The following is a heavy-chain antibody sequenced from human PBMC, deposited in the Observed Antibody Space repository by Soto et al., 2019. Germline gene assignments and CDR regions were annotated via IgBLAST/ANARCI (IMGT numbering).Heavy chain of an antibody. J-gene: IGHJ5*02. CDR3: ARLGPYGSETYSFRYNWFDP. Sequence: LRLSCTTSGFTVSSSHMSWVRQAPGKGLDWVSVIYSGGNSYYAVSVQGRFTISRDNSKNTVYLQMNSLRGEDTAIYYCARLGPYGSETYSFRYNWFDPWGLGTLVTVSS. CDR1: GFTVSSSH. V-gene: IGHV3-53*01. CDR2: IYSGGNS. D-gene: IGHD3-10*01.